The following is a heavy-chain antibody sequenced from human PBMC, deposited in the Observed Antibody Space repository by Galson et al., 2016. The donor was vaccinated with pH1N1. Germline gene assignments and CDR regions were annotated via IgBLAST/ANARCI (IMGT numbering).Heavy chain of an antibody. Sequence: SETLSLTCSVSGDSISSYYWNWIRQPPGKGLEWIGYIYHSYHSGSTKYNPHLKSRVTISVDTSKNQFSLKLSSVTAADTAVYYCARNIAAAGTYYFDYWGQGTLVTVSS. J-gene: IGHJ4*02. CDR2: IYHSYHSGST. V-gene: IGHV4-59*08. CDR3: ARNIAAAGTYYFDY. D-gene: IGHD6-13*01. CDR1: GDSISSYY.